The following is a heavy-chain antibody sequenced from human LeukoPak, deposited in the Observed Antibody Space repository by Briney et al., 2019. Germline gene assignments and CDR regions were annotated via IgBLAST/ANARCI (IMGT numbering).Heavy chain of an antibody. V-gene: IGHV3-21*01. CDR3: ARDTEYYDFPWGAFDI. CDR1: GFTFSSYS. J-gene: IGHJ3*02. Sequence: PGGSLRLSCAASGFTFSSYSMNWVRQAPGKGLEWVSSISSSSSYIYYADSVKGRFTISRDNAKNSLYLQMNSLRAEDTAVYYCARDTEYYDFPWGAFDIWGQGTMVTVSS. D-gene: IGHD3-3*01. CDR2: ISSSSSYI.